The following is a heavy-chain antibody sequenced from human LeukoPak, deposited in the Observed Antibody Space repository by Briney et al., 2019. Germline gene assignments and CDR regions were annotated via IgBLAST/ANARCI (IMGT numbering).Heavy chain of an antibody. CDR3: ARDPPLDYDTPNGMDV. D-gene: IGHD4-17*01. Sequence: PSETLSLTCTVSGGSISSSSYYWSWIRQPPGKGLEWIGSIYYSGSTYYNPSLKSRVTVSVDTSKNQFSLKLSSVTAADTAVYYCARDPPLDYDTPNGMDVWGQGTTVTVSS. J-gene: IGHJ6*02. CDR1: GGSISSSSYY. CDR2: IYYSGST. V-gene: IGHV4-39*07.